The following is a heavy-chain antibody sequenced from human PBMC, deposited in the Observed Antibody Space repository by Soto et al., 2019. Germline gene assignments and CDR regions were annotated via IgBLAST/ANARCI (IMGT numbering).Heavy chain of an antibody. CDR3: ARLGGYYQAFDS. Sequence: SETLSLTCTVSGGSISSYYWSWIRQPPGKGLEWIGYIYYTGTTKYNPSLKSRVTISVDSSKNQFSLRLDSVTAADTAVYYCARLGGYYQAFDSWGQGTLVTVS. V-gene: IGHV4-59*08. J-gene: IGHJ4*02. CDR1: GGSISSYY. D-gene: IGHD3-22*01. CDR2: IYYTGTT.